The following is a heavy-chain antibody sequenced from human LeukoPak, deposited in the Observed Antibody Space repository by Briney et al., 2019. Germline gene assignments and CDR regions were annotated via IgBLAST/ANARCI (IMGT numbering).Heavy chain of an antibody. V-gene: IGHV1-18*01. CDR3: ARDREKEYYDFWSGYYRSAGPYYFDY. D-gene: IGHD3-3*01. CDR2: ISAYNGNT. CDR1: GYTFTSYG. Sequence: GASVKVSCKASGYTFTSYGISRVRQAPGQGLEWMGWISAYNGNTNYAQKLQGRVTMTTDTSTSTAYMELRSLRSDDTAVYYCARDREKEYYDFWSGYYRSAGPYYFDYWGQGTLVTVSS. J-gene: IGHJ4*02.